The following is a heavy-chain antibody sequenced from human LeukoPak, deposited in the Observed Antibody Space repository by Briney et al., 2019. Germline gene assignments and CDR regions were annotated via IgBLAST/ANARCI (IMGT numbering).Heavy chain of an antibody. CDR1: GFTFSIYS. D-gene: IGHD5-18*01. CDR2: ISSSSSYI. Sequence: PGGSLRLSCAASGFTFSIYSMNWARQAPGKGLEWVSYISSSSSYIYYADSVKGQFTISRDNAQNSLYLQMNSLRAEDTAVYYCARGGIQLWHYLLGYWGQGTLVTVSS. V-gene: IGHV3-21*01. J-gene: IGHJ4*02. CDR3: ARGGIQLWHYLLGY.